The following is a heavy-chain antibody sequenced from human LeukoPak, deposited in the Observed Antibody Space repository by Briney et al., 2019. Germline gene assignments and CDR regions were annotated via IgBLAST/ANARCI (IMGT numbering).Heavy chain of an antibody. Sequence: GGSLRLSCEASGFTFDDYAMHWVRQVPGKGLEWVSGITWNSGSIDYADSVKGRFTISRDDSKNTLYLQMNSLKTEDTAVYYCTTGGCSSTSCYSPPLDYWGQGTLVTVSS. V-gene: IGHV3-9*01. D-gene: IGHD2-2*02. CDR2: ITWNSGSI. J-gene: IGHJ4*02. CDR3: TTGGCSSTSCYSPPLDY. CDR1: GFTFDDYA.